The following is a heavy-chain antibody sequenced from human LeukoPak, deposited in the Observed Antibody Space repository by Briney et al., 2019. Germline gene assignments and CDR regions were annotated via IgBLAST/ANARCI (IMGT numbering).Heavy chain of an antibody. V-gene: IGHV4-39*01. Sequence: SETLSLTCTVSGGSISSSSYYWGWIRQPPGKGLEWIGSIYYSGSTYYNPSLKSRVTISVDTSKNQFSLKLSSVTAADTSVYYCARIGVYGYVPPIDYWGQGTLVNVSS. CDR2: IYYSGST. J-gene: IGHJ4*02. D-gene: IGHD3-16*01. CDR3: ARIGVYGYVPPIDY. CDR1: GGSISSSSYY.